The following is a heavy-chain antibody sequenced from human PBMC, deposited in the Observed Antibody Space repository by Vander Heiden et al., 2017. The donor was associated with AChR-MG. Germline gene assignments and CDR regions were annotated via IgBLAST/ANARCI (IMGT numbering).Heavy chain of an antibody. J-gene: IGHJ6*02. CDR3: ARGPPGDFWSGDDWGYYYYGMDV. Sequence: QVQLVQSGAEVKKPGASVKVSCKASGYTFTSYDINWVRQATGQGLEWMGWMNPNSGNTGYAQKFQGRVTMTRNTSISTAYMELSSRRSEDTAVYYCARGPPGDFWSGDDWGYYYYGMDVWGQGTTVTVSS. V-gene: IGHV1-8*01. D-gene: IGHD3-3*01. CDR1: GYTFTSYD. CDR2: MNPNSGNT.